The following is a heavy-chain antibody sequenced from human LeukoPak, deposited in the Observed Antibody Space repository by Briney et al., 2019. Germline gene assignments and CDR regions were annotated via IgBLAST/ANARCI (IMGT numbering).Heavy chain of an antibody. J-gene: IGHJ4*02. CDR3: ARIGGYYDSSGYYTYYFDY. D-gene: IGHD3-22*01. CDR2: IYHSGST. V-gene: IGHV4-30-2*01. CDR1: GGSVSSGGYS. Sequence: SETLPLTCAVSGGSVSSGGYSWSWIRQPPGKGLEWIGYIYHSGSTYYNPSLKSRVTISVDRSKNQFSLKLSSVTAADTAVYYCARIGGYYDSSGYYTYYFDYWGQGTLVTVSS.